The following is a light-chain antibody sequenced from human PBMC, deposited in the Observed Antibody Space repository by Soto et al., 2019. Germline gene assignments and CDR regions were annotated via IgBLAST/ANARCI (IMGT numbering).Light chain of an antibody. J-gene: IGKJ5*01. Sequence: EIVLTQSPGTLSLSPGEGAALSCRASQSVSSSYLAWYQQKPGQAPRLLIYGASSRATGIPDRFSGSGSGTDFTLTISRLEPEDFAVYYCQQYGSSLSTFGQGTRLEIK. CDR2: GAS. CDR1: QSVSSSY. CDR3: QQYGSSLST. V-gene: IGKV3-20*01.